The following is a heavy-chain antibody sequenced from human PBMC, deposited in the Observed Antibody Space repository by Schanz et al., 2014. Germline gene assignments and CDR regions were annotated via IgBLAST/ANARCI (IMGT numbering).Heavy chain of an antibody. D-gene: IGHD3-10*01. CDR2: ISSDGSKK. Sequence: QVQLVESGGDVVQPERSLRLSCAASGFNFANHAIHWVRQGQGNGLQWVAVISSDGSKKLYADSVKARFTISRDNSKNSVSLQMDSLRPEDTAVYFCAKDLHSNSGNYYSYYFDSWGPGALVTVSS. J-gene: IGHJ4*02. CDR3: AKDLHSNSGNYYSYYFDS. V-gene: IGHV3-30*18. CDR1: GFNFANHA.